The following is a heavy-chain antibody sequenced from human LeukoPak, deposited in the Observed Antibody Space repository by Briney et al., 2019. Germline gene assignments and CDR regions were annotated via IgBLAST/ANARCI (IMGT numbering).Heavy chain of an antibody. CDR3: AREKGYYGSGSYYDY. CDR1: GFTFSSYG. Sequence: GGSLRLSCAASGFTFSSYGIHWVRQAPGKGLEWVAVIWYDGSNKYYADSVKGRFTISRDNSKNTLYLQMNSLRAEDTAVYYCAREKGYYGSGSYYDYWGQGTLVTVSS. J-gene: IGHJ4*02. V-gene: IGHV3-33*01. CDR2: IWYDGSNK. D-gene: IGHD3-10*01.